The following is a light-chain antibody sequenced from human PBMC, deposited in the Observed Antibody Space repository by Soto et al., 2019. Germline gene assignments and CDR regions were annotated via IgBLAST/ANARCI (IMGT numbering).Light chain of an antibody. CDR1: SSNIGKNA. J-gene: IGLJ3*02. CDR3: GAWDDSLSGLV. Sequence: QSVLTQPPSASATPGQRVIISCSGSSSNIGKNAVKWYQQFPGTAPKLLIHSDDKRPSGVPDRFSGSKYGTSASLTISGLQSEDEAHSYCGAWDDSLSGLVFGGGTKVTVL. CDR2: SDD. V-gene: IGLV1-44*01.